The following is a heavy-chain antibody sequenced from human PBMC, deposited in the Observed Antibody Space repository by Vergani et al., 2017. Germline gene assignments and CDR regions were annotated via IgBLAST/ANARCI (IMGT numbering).Heavy chain of an antibody. J-gene: IGHJ3*02. CDR2: ISSSGST. V-gene: IGHV4-39*01. Sequence: QLHLQESGPGLVKPSETLSLTCTVSGGSISSNFYYWGWIRQSPGKGLEWIGSISSSGSTYNNPSLQSRVTMSIDTSKNQVSLKLSSVTAADTALYYCAKPVGPSAITDGYNMWGQGTMVTVSS. CDR1: GGSISSNFYY. CDR3: AKPVGPSAITDGYNM. D-gene: IGHD5/OR15-5a*01.